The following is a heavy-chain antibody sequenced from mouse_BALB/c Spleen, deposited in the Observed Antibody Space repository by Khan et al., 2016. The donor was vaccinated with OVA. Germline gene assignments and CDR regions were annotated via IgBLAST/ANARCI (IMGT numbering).Heavy chain of an antibody. CDR2: ISYSGNT. CDR3: ARVYGGDFDY. J-gene: IGHJ2*01. Sequence: EVQLQESGPGLVKPSQSLCLTCTVTGYSITSDYAWNWIRQFPGNKLEWMGHISYSGNTKYNPSLKSRISVTRDTSKNQIFLQLNSVTAEDTATYYCARVYGGDFDYWGQGTTLTVSS. CDR1: GYSITSDYA. D-gene: IGHD2-10*02. V-gene: IGHV3-2*02.